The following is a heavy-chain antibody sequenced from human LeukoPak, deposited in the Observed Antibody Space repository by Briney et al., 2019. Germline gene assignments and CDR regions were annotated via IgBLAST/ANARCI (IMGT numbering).Heavy chain of an antibody. D-gene: IGHD6-19*01. CDR3: VRNLAVAGTCFDS. J-gene: IGHJ4*02. CDR2: IKQDGSDR. V-gene: IGHV3-7*03. Sequence: GGFLRLSCAASGFTFSNYWMSWVRQAPGTGLEWVANIKQDGSDRNYVTSVRGRFTISRDNAESLLYLQMNSLRVEDTAVYYCVRNLAVAGTCFDSWGQGTLVTVSS. CDR1: GFTFSNYW.